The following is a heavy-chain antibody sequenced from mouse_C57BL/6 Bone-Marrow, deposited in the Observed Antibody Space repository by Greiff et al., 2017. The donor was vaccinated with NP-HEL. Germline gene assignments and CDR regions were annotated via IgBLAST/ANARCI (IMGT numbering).Heavy chain of an antibody. D-gene: IGHD1-1*01. CDR2: ISDGGSYT. V-gene: IGHV5-4*01. Sequence: EVHLVESGGGLVKPGGSLKLSCAASGFTFSSYAMSWVRQTPEKRLEWVATISDGGSYTYYPDNVKGRFTISRDNAKNNLYLQMSHLKSEDTAMYYCARDRFTTVVAHYFDYWGQGTTLTVSS. CDR1: GFTFSSYA. J-gene: IGHJ2*01. CDR3: ARDRFTTVVAHYFDY.